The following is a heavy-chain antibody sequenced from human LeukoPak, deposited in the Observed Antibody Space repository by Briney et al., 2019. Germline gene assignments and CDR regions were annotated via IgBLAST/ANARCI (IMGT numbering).Heavy chain of an antibody. V-gene: IGHV5-51*01. D-gene: IGHD2-2*01. CDR1: GYSFTSYW. J-gene: IGHJ5*02. Sequence: GESRKISCKGSGYSFTSYWIGWVRQMPGKGLEWMGIIYPGDSDTRYSPSFQGQVTISADKSISTAYLQWSSLKASDTAMYYCARWLGYCSSTSCSNWFDPWGQGTLVTVSS. CDR2: IYPGDSDT. CDR3: ARWLGYCSSTSCSNWFDP.